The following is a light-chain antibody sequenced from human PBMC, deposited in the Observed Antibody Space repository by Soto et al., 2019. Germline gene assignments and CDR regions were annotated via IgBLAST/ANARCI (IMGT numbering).Light chain of an antibody. CDR1: QSVSSSY. Sequence: EIVLTQSPCTLSLSPGERATLSCRASQSVSSSYLAWYQQKPGQAPRLLIYGASSRATGIPDRFSGSGSGTDFTLTISRLEPEDFAVYYCQQYGISPFEFGQGTKVDIK. CDR3: QQYGISPFE. J-gene: IGKJ1*01. CDR2: GAS. V-gene: IGKV3-20*01.